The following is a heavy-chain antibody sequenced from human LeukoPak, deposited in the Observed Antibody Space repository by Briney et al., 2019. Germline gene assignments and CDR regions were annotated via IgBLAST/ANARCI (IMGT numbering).Heavy chain of an antibody. V-gene: IGHV4-34*01. CDR2: INHSGST. J-gene: IGHJ4*02. CDR1: GGSFSGYY. CDR3: GRGRTGWRDY. D-gene: IGHD2-2*01. Sequence: SETLSLTCAVYGGSFSGYYWSWIRQPPGKGLEWIGEINHSGSTNYNPSLKSRVTISVDTSKNQFSLKLSSVTAADTAVYYCGRGRTGWRDYWGQGTLVTVSS.